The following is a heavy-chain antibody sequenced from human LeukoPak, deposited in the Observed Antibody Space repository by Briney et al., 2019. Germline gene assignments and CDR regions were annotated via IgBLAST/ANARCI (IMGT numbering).Heavy chain of an antibody. J-gene: IGHJ3*02. CDR3: AKTPHYDDGAFDI. Sequence: PGGSLRLSCAASGFTFSSYSMNWVRQAPGKGLEWVSAISGSGGSTYYADSVKGRFTISRDNSKNTLYLQMNSLRAEDTAVYYCAKTPHYDDGAFDIWGQGTMVTVSS. CDR1: GFTFSSYS. D-gene: IGHD4-17*01. V-gene: IGHV3-23*01. CDR2: ISGSGGST.